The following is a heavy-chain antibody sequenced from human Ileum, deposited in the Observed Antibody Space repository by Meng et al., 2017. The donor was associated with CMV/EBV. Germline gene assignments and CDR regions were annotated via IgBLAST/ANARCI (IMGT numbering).Heavy chain of an antibody. Sequence: FSSYAMSWVRQAPGKGLEWVSTISGSGGSTYYADSVKGRFTISRDNSKNMLYLQMNTLRAEDTAIYFCAKVGIVIVPAAVYRNPFDYWGQGTLVTVSS. CDR1: FSSYA. CDR3: AKVGIVIVPAAVYRNPFDY. D-gene: IGHD2-2*01. J-gene: IGHJ4*02. V-gene: IGHV3-23*01. CDR2: ISGSGGST.